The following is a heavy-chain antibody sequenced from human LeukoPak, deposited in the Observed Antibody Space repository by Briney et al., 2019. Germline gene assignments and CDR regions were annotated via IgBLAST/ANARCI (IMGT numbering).Heavy chain of an antibody. CDR2: INDYTGDT. CDR3: ARGVREGSSGYLDY. V-gene: IGHV4-34*01. Sequence: PSETLSLTCTVFGGSFTDYFWTWIRHSPGKGLEWIGEINDYTGDTKYNPSLNSRVSISLEKSKNQLSLELRSVTAADTAVYYCARGVREGSSGYLDYWGQGTLVTVSS. CDR1: GGSFTDYF. D-gene: IGHD3-22*01. J-gene: IGHJ4*02.